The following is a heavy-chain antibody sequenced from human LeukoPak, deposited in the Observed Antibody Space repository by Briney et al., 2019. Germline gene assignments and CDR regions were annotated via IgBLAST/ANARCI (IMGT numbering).Heavy chain of an antibody. Sequence: GASVKVSCKASGYTFTSYDINWVRQATGQGLEWMGWMNPNSGNTGYAQKFQGRVTMTRNTSISTAYMELSRLRSDDTAVYYCARFGSSGWYQGDYWGQGTLVTVSS. CDR1: GYTFTSYD. J-gene: IGHJ4*02. V-gene: IGHV1-8*01. D-gene: IGHD6-19*01. CDR2: MNPNSGNT. CDR3: ARFGSSGWYQGDY.